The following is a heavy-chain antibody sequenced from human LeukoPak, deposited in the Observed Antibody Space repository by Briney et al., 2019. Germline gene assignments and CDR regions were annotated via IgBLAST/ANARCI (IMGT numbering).Heavy chain of an antibody. V-gene: IGHV3-49*04. Sequence: GGSLRLSCSASGFTFGDYAMSWVRQAPGEGLEWVGFIRSKAYGGTTEYAASMEGRFSISRDDSKSIAYLQMNSPKTEDTAVYYCSRDLNRSFDYWGQGILVTVSS. J-gene: IGHJ4*02. CDR1: GFTFGDYA. CDR2: IRSKAYGGTT. CDR3: SRDLNRSFDY.